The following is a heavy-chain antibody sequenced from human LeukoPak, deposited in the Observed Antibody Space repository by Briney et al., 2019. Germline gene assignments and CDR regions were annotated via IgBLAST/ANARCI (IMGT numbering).Heavy chain of an antibody. Sequence: GGSLRLSCAASGFTFSSYAMSWVRQAPGKGLEWVSGINWNGGSTGYADSVKGRFTISRDNAKNSLYLQMNSLRAEDTALYYCARGAYGATFCYFDYWGQGTLVTVSS. CDR3: ARGAYGATFCYFDY. V-gene: IGHV3-20*04. D-gene: IGHD4/OR15-4a*01. CDR2: INWNGGST. CDR1: GFTFSSYA. J-gene: IGHJ4*02.